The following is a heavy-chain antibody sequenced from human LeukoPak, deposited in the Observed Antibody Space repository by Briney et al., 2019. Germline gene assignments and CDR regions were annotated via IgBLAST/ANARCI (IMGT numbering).Heavy chain of an antibody. J-gene: IGHJ4*02. CDR2: ISSSTSYI. CDR1: GFTFSSYG. D-gene: IGHD3-22*01. V-gene: IGHV3-21*01. Sequence: GGSLRLSCAASGFTFSSYGMNWVRQAPGKGLEWVSSISSSTSYIYYADSVKGRFTISRDDAKNSLFLQMNSLRAEDTAVYYCAKRPYYYDSSGWELSYFDYWGQGTLVTVSS. CDR3: AKRPYYYDSSGWELSYFDY.